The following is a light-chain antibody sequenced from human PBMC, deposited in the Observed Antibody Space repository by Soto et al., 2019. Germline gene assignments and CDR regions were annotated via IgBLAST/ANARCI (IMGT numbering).Light chain of an antibody. V-gene: IGKV3-20*01. CDR2: GAL. CDR3: QQYATSPLT. J-gene: IGKJ4*01. Sequence: EIVLTQSPGTLSLSPGEIATLFFRASQTVISRFLAWYQQKPGQAPRLLIYGALSRATGIPDRFSGSGSGTDFTLTISRLEPEDFALYYCQQYATSPLTFGGGTKVDIK. CDR1: QTVISRF.